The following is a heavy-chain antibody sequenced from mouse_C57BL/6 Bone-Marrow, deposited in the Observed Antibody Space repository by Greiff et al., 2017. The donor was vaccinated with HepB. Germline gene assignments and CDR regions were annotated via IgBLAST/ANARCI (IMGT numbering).Heavy chain of an antibody. V-gene: IGHV1-4*01. Sequence: QVQLQQSGAELARPGASVKMSCKASGYTFTSYTMHWVKQRPGQGLEWIGYINPSSGYTKYNQKFKDKATLTADKSSSTAYMQLSSLTYEDSAVYYCARTDYYAYAMDYWGQGTSVTVSS. CDR3: ARTDYYAYAMDY. D-gene: IGHD1-1*01. CDR2: INPSSGYT. CDR1: GYTFTSYT. J-gene: IGHJ4*01.